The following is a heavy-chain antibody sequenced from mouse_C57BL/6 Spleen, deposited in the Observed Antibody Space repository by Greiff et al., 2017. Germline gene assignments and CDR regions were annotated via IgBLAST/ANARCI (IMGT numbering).Heavy chain of an antibody. J-gene: IGHJ2*01. CDR2: IDPENGAT. CDR3: TTLTGTRNVDY. Sequence: EVQLQESGAELVRPGASVKLSCTASGFNIKDDYMHWVKQRPEQGLAWIGWIDPENGATEYASKFQGKATITADTPSNTAYLQLSSLTSEDTAVYYCTTLTGTRNVDYWGQGTTLTVSS. CDR1: GFNIKDDY. V-gene: IGHV14-4*01. D-gene: IGHD4-1*01.